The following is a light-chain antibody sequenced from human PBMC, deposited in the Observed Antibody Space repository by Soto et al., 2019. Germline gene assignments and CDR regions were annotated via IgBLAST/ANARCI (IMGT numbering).Light chain of an antibody. CDR1: QSTSSW. V-gene: IGKV1-5*03. J-gene: IGKJ4*01. Sequence: DIQMTQSPSTLSASVGDRVTITCRASQSTSSWLAWYQQKPGKAPKLLIYQASSLQSGVPSRFSGSGSGTEFTRTISSLQPDDFATYYCQSGVTFGGGTKVEIK. CDR3: QSGVT. CDR2: QAS.